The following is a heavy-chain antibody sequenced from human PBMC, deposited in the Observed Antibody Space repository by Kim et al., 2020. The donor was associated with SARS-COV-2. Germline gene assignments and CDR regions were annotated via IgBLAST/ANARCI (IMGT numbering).Heavy chain of an antibody. V-gene: IGHV6-1*01. CDR3: ARDLNTAMAGFFDY. J-gene: IGHJ4*02. Sequence: AVSVKSRITINPDTSKNQFSLQLNSVTPEDTAVYYCARDLNTAMAGFFDYWGQGTLVTVSS. D-gene: IGHD5-18*01.